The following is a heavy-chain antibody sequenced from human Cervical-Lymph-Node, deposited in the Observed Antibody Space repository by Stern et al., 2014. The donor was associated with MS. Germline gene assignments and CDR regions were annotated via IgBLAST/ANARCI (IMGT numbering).Heavy chain of an antibody. V-gene: IGHV1-69*01. Sequence: QVQLVESGAEVKKPGSSMKVSCKASGGTFSSIEISWVRQAPGQGLEWLGGINPLVGTTNYVQKVQGRVTIIADESTTTVNLVLSSLRSEDTAVYYCVRDQGGIAGSWGQGTLVTVSS. CDR2: INPLVGTT. CDR3: VRDQGGIAGS. J-gene: IGHJ4*02. CDR1: GGTFSSIE. D-gene: IGHD6-13*01.